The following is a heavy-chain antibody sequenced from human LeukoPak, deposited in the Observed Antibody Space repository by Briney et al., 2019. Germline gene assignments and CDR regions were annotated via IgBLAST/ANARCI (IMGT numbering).Heavy chain of an antibody. V-gene: IGHV5-51*01. Sequence: GEALKISCKGSGCGFTSYWIGWVRRMPGKGGEWMGSIYPGDSDTRYSPSFQGQVTISADKSISTAYLQWSSLKASDTAMYYCARRYYDFWSGSDRWFDPWGQGTLVTVSS. CDR2: IYPGDSDT. CDR1: GCGFTSYW. J-gene: IGHJ5*02. CDR3: ARRYYDFWSGSDRWFDP. D-gene: IGHD3-3*01.